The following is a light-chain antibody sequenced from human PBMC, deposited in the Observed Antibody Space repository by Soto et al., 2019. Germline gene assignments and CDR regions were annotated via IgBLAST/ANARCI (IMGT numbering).Light chain of an antibody. CDR2: GAS. CDR1: QSVSSN. Sequence: EIVMTQSPATLSVSPGERATLSCRASQSVSSNLAWYQQKPDQAPRLLIYGASTRATGIPARFSGSGSGTEFTLTSSNLQSEDLAVYYCQQDNNWPPWTFGQGNKVEIK. V-gene: IGKV3-15*01. CDR3: QQDNNWPPWT. J-gene: IGKJ1*01.